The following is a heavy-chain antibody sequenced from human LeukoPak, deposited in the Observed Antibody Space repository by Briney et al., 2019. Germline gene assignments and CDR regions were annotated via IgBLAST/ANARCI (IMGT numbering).Heavy chain of an antibody. Sequence: SETLSLTCTVSGGSISSGGYSWSWIRQHPGKGLEWIGYIYYSGTTYYNPSLRSRVTISVDTSKNQFSLKLSSVTAADTAVYYCARTIGTFDYWGQGTLVTVSS. V-gene: IGHV4-30-4*08. D-gene: IGHD1-1*01. CDR2: IYYSGTT. J-gene: IGHJ4*02. CDR1: GGSISSGGYS. CDR3: ARTIGTFDY.